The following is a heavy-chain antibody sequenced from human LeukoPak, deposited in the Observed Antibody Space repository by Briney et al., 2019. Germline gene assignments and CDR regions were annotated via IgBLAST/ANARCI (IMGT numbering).Heavy chain of an antibody. Sequence: GESLKISCKGSGYSFTSYWIGWVRQMPGEGLEWMGIIYPGDSDTRYSPSFQGQVTISADKSISTAYLQWSSLKASDTAMYYCARILLKYQLLYTGWFDPWGQGTLVTVSS. CDR2: IYPGDSDT. V-gene: IGHV5-51*01. CDR3: ARILLKYQLLYTGWFDP. CDR1: GYSFTSYW. J-gene: IGHJ5*02. D-gene: IGHD2-2*02.